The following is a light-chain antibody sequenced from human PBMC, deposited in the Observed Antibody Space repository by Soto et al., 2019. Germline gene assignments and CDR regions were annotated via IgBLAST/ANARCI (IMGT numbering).Light chain of an antibody. CDR2: AAS. J-gene: IGKJ3*01. CDR3: QQSYSTPIT. Sequence: DIQMTQSPSSLSASVGDRVTITCRASQSISSYLNWYQQKPGKATKLLIYAASSLQSGVPSRFSGSGSGTDFTLTISSLQPEDFATYYCQQSYSTPITLGPGTKVDIK. V-gene: IGKV1-39*01. CDR1: QSISSY.